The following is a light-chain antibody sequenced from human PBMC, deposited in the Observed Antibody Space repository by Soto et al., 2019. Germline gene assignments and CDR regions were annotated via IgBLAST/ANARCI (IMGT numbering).Light chain of an antibody. V-gene: IGKV3-20*01. J-gene: IGKJ1*01. Sequence: EVVLTPSPATLSLSPGEGATLSCRASQSVSSNHLAWYQRKPGQAPRLLIYGGSSRATGIPVRFSGSGSETDFTLTITRLEPEDFAMYYCQQYSSSRTFGQGTKVDIK. CDR3: QQYSSSRT. CDR1: QSVSSNH. CDR2: GGS.